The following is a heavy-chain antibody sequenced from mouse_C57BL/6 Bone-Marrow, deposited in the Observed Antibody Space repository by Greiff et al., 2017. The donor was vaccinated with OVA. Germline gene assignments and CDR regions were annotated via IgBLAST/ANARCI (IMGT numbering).Heavy chain of an antibody. J-gene: IGHJ3*01. D-gene: IGHD4-1*01. V-gene: IGHV1-42*01. CDR1: GYSFTGYY. CDR3: ARGGTSPFAY. Sequence: EVHLVESGPELVKPGASVKISCKASGYSFTGYYMNWVKQSPEKSLEWIGEINPSTGGTTYNQKFTAKATLTVDKSSSTAYMQLKSLTSEDSAVYYCARGGTSPFAYWGQGTLVTVSA. CDR2: INPSTGGT.